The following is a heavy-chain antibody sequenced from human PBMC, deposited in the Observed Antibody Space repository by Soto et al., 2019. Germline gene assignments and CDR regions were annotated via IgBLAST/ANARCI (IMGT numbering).Heavy chain of an antibody. V-gene: IGHV3-30-3*01. D-gene: IGHD2-21*01. CDR1: GFTFSSYA. CDR3: ARRTYPADAFDI. J-gene: IGHJ3*02. Sequence: GGSLRLSCAASGFTFSSYAMHWVRQAPGKGLEWVAVISYDGSNKYYADSVKGRFTISRDNSKNTLHLQMNSLRAEDTAVYYCARRTYPADAFDIWGQGTMVTVSS. CDR2: ISYDGSNK.